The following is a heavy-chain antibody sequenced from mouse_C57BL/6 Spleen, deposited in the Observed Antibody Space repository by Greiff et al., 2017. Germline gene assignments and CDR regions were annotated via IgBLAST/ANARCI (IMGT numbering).Heavy chain of an antibody. D-gene: IGHD2-4*01. CDR3: TRGPTMITTRAFAY. V-gene: IGHV5-9-1*02. CDR2: ISSGGDYI. J-gene: IGHJ3*01. CDR1: GFTFSSYA. Sequence: EVQGVESGEGLVKPGGSLKLSCAASGFTFSSYAMSWVRQTPEKRLEWVAYISSGGDYIYYADTVKGRFTISRDNARNTLYLQMSSLKSEDTAMYYCTRGPTMITTRAFAYWGQGTLVTVSA.